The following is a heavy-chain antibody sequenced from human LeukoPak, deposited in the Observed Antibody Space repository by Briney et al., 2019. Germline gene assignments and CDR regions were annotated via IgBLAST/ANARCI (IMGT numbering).Heavy chain of an antibody. V-gene: IGHV1-2*02. CDR1: GYTFTGYY. CDR3: ARDPSYCTNGVCYSAYDY. D-gene: IGHD2-8*01. CDR2: INPNSGGT. Sequence: ASVKVSCKASGYTFTGYYMHWVRQAPGQGLGWMGWINPNSGGTNYAQKFQGRVTMTRDTSISTAYMELSRLRSDDTAVYYCARDPSYCTNGVCYSAYDYWGQGTLVTVSS. J-gene: IGHJ4*02.